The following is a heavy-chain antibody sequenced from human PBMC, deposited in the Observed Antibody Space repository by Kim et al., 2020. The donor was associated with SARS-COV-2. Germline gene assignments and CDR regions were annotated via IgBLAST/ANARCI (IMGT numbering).Heavy chain of an antibody. D-gene: IGHD1-1*01. J-gene: IGHJ2*01. CDR3: ARQPPPKLDPDHPPDWYFDL. CDR1: GGSISSYY. CDR2: IYYSGST. Sequence: SETLSLTCTVSGGSISSYYWSWIRQPPGKGLEWIGYIYYSGSTNYNPSLKSRVTISVDTSKNQFSLKLSSVTTADTAVYYCARQPPPKLDPDHPPDWYFDLWGRGTLVTVSS. V-gene: IGHV4-59*08.